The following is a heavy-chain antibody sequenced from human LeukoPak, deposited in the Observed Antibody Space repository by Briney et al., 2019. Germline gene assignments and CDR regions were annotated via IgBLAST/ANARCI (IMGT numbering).Heavy chain of an antibody. CDR1: GFTFSGSA. J-gene: IGHJ3*02. V-gene: IGHV3-73*01. Sequence: GGSLRLSCAASGFTFSGSAMHWVRQASGKGLEWVGRIRSRANSYATAYAASAKGRFTISRDDSKNTAYLQMNSLKTEDTAVYYCSTRVPNAFDIWGQGTMVTVSS. CDR3: STRVPNAFDI. D-gene: IGHD4/OR15-4a*01. CDR2: IRSRANSYAT.